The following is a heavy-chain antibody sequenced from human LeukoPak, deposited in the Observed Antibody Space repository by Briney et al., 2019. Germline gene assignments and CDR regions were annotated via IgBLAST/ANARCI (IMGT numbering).Heavy chain of an antibody. D-gene: IGHD2-2*01. V-gene: IGHV3-7*01. J-gene: IGHJ4*02. CDR2: IKQDGSEK. CDR1: GFTFSSYW. Sequence: GGSPRLSCAASGFTFSSYWMSWVRQAPGKGLEWVANIKQDGSEKYYVDSVKGRFTISRDNAKNSLYLQMNSLRAEDTAVYYCARSYGYYCSSTSCYSYYWGQGTLVTVSS. CDR3: ARSYGYYCSSTSCYSYY.